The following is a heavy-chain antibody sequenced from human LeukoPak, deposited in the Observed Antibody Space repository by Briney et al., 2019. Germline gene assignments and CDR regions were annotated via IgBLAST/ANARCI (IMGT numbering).Heavy chain of an antibody. CDR2: IWYDGSNK. CDR3: ATVFYGSGSYPDY. Sequence: GGSLRLSCAASGFTFSRYGMHWVRQAPGKGLEWEAVIWYDGSNKYYADSVKGRFTISRDNSKNTLYLQMNSLKAEDTAVYYCATVFYGSGSYPDYWGQGTLVTVSS. V-gene: IGHV3-33*01. CDR1: GFTFSRYG. J-gene: IGHJ4*02. D-gene: IGHD3-10*01.